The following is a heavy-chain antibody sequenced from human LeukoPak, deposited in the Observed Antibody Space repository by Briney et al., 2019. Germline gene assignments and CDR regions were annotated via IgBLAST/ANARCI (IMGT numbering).Heavy chain of an antibody. D-gene: IGHD3-10*01. CDR3: AKAKYYFGGNYFDY. Sequence: GGSLRLSCAASGFTFSSYAMHWVRQAPGKGLEWVAVISYDGSNKYYADSVKGRFTISRDNSKNTLYLQMNSLRAEDTAVYYCAKAKYYFGGNYFDYWGQGTLVTVSS. J-gene: IGHJ4*02. CDR1: GFTFSSYA. CDR2: ISYDGSNK. V-gene: IGHV3-30*04.